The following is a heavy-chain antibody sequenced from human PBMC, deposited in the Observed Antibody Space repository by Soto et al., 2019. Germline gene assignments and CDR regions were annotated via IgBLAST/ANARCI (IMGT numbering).Heavy chain of an antibody. Sequence: GGSLRLSCAASGFTFSSYAMRWVRQAPGKGLEWVSGISGSGVSTYYADSVKGRFTISRDNSKNTLYLQMNSLRAEDTAVYYCAKALPLGLGDMDVWGQGTTVTVSS. J-gene: IGHJ6*02. V-gene: IGHV3-23*01. CDR3: AKALPLGLGDMDV. CDR2: ISGSGVST. CDR1: GFTFSSYA. D-gene: IGHD3-3*01.